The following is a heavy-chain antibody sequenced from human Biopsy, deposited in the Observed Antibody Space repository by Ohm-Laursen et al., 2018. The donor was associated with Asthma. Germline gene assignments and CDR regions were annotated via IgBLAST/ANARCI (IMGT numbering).Heavy chain of an antibody. J-gene: IGHJ6*02. CDR2: IYYSGTT. D-gene: IGHD6-13*01. V-gene: IGHV4-39*01. CDR1: SGSGGYMRSGNYY. Sequence: SDTLSLTCSLSSGSGGYMRSGNYYWGWIRQPPGKGLEWIGSIYYSGTTYYNPSLGSRVTVSADTSKNQFSLKLTSVPAADTAVYYCVRGSSSWHHGPFHYYYGLDVWGQGTTATVSS. CDR3: VRGSSSWHHGPFHYYYGLDV.